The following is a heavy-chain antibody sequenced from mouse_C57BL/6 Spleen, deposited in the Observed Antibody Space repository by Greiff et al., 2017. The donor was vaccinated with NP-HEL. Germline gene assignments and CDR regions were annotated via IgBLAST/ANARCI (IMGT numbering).Heavy chain of an antibody. CDR2: INPSSGYT. D-gene: IGHD1-1*01. J-gene: IGHJ1*03. CDR1: GYTFTSYW. Sequence: VQLQQSGAELVKPGASVKLSCKASGYTFTSYWMHWVKQRPGQGLEWIGYINPSSGYTKYNQKFKDKATLTADNSSSTAYMQLSSLTYEDSAVYYCAWSGDIATVVGRYFDVWGTGTTVTVSS. CDR3: AWSGDIATVVGRYFDV. V-gene: IGHV1-7*01.